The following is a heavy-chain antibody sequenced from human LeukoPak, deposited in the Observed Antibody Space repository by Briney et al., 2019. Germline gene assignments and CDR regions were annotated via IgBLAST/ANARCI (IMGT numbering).Heavy chain of an antibody. V-gene: IGHV3-21*01. CDR3: ARRDSSSWDY. Sequence: GGSLRLPCGASGFTFSSYSMNWVGQAPGKGLEGVSSISSSSRYIYYAGSVKGRFTISRDNAKNSLYLQMNSLRAEDTAVYYCARRDSSSWDYWGQGTLVTVSS. CDR2: ISSSSRYI. CDR1: GFTFSSYS. J-gene: IGHJ4*02. D-gene: IGHD6-13*01.